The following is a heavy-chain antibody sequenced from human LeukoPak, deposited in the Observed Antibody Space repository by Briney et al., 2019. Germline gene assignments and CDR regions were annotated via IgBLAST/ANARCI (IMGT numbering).Heavy chain of an antibody. Sequence: PGGSLRLSCAASGFTFSSYSMNWVHQVLGKGLEWVSSISSSSSYIYYADSVKGRFTISRDNAKNSLYLQMNSLRAEDTAVYYCARSNGGRYNWFDPWGQGTLVTVSS. D-gene: IGHD1-1*01. CDR3: ARSNGGRYNWFDP. J-gene: IGHJ5*02. CDR1: GFTFSSYS. CDR2: ISSSSSYI. V-gene: IGHV3-21*01.